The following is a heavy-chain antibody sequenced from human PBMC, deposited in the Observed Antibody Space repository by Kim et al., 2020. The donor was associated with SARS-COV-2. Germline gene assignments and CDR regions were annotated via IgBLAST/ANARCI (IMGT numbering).Heavy chain of an antibody. CDR1: GGSITSDGYY. D-gene: IGHD3-10*01. J-gene: IGHJ4*02. V-gene: IGHV4-31*03. CDR2: IYWSGSA. Sequence: SETLSLTCTVSGGSITSDGYYWSWIRHHPGKGLEWIGHIYWSGSAYYNPSLKSRTTISVDTSKSQFSLKMNSVTAADTVVYSCARMRGSGKYFFDSWGQGTLAT. CDR3: ARMRGSGKYFFDS.